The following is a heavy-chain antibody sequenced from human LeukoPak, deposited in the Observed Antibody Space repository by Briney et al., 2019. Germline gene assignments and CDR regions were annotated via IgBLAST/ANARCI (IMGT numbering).Heavy chain of an antibody. V-gene: IGHV4-59*08. D-gene: IGHD2-15*01. CDR1: GGSINSYY. J-gene: IGHJ4*02. CDR2: IYYTGIT. Sequence: SETLSLTCTVSGGSINSYYWSWIRQPPGKGLEWIGSIYYTGITDYNPSLKSRVTISVDTPKKQFSLKVSSVTAADTAVYYCARHGYCSGGSCYWDYWGQGTLVTVSS. CDR3: ARHGYCSGGSCYWDY.